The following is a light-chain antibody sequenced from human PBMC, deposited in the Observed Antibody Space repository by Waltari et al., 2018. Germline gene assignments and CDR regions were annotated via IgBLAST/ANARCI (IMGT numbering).Light chain of an antibody. CDR3: QQYNNWPYT. V-gene: IGKV3-15*01. Sequence: EIVMTQSPATLSVSPGERATLPCRASQSVSSNLAWYQQKPGQAPRLLIYGASTRANGIPARFSGSGSGTEFTLTISSLQSEDFAVYYCQQYNNWPYTFGQGTKLEIK. CDR1: QSVSSN. CDR2: GAS. J-gene: IGKJ2*01.